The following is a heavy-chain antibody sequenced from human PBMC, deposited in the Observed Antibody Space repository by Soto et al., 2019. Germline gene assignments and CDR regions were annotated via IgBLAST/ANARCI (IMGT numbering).Heavy chain of an antibody. CDR3: ARARYEAFVSPAFDI. CDR1: GGSISSGGYY. V-gene: IGHV4-31*03. D-gene: IGHD2-2*01. Sequence: SETLSLTCTVSGGSISSGGYYWSWIRQHPGKGLEWIGYIYYSGSTYYNPSLKSRVTISVDTSKNQFSLKLSSVTAADTAVYYCARARYEAFVSPAFDIWGQGTMVTVSS. CDR2: IYYSGST. J-gene: IGHJ3*02.